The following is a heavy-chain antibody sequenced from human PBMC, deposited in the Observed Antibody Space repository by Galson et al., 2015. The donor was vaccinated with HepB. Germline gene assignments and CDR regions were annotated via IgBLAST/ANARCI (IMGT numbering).Heavy chain of an antibody. CDR3: ARGSSGHYYYYHMDV. D-gene: IGHD1-14*01. J-gene: IGHJ6*03. CDR1: GFSLTNFG. Sequence: SLRLSCAASGFSLTNFGIHWVRQAPGKGLEWVAVKSYAGSDKYYADSVKGRFIISSDNSKNTLYLQMNSLRPEDTAVYYCARGSSGHYYYYHMDVWGKGTTVTVSS. V-gene: IGHV3-30-3*01. CDR2: KSYAGSDK.